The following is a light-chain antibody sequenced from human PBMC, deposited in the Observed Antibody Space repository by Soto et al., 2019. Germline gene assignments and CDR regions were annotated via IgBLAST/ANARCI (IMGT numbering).Light chain of an antibody. V-gene: IGLV2-18*02. J-gene: IGLJ1*01. Sequence: QSALTQPPSVSGSPGQSVTISCTGTSSDVGSYNRVSWYQQPPGTAPKLMIYEVNNRPSGVPDRFSGSKSGNTASLTITGLQAEDEADYYCTSYTSSNTYVFGTGNKVTVL. CDR3: TSYTSSNTYV. CDR1: SSDVGSYNR. CDR2: EVN.